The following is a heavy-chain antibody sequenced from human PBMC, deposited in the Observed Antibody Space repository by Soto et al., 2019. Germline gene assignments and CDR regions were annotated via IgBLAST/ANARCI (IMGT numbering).Heavy chain of an antibody. CDR3: ARDLLRDILTGYFNDAFDI. V-gene: IGHV3-48*01. CDR2: ISSSSSTI. D-gene: IGHD3-9*01. Sequence: PGGSLRLSCAASGFTFSSYSMNWVRQAPGKGLEWVSYISSSSSTIYYADSVKGRFTISRDNAKNSLYLQMNSLRAEDTAVYYCARDLLRDILTGYFNDAFDIWGQGTMVTVSS. CDR1: GFTFSSYS. J-gene: IGHJ3*02.